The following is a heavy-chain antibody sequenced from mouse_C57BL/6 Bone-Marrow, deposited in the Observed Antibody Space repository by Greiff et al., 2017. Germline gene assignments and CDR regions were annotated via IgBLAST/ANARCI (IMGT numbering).Heavy chain of an antibody. CDR2: ISSGGDYI. CDR1: GFTFSSYA. J-gene: IGHJ2*01. CDR3: TRDLNGYDGVDY. V-gene: IGHV5-9-1*02. Sequence: EVKLMESGEGLVKPGGSLKLSCAASGFTFSSYAMSWVRQTPEKRLEWVEYISSGGDYIYYADTVKGRFTISRDNTRNTLYLQMSSLKSEDTAMYYCTRDLNGYDGVDYWGRGTTLTVSS. D-gene: IGHD2-2*01.